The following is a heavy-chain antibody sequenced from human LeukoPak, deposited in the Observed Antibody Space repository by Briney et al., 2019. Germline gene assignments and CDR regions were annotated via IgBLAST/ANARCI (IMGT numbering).Heavy chain of an antibody. J-gene: IGHJ1*01. D-gene: IGHD2/OR15-2a*01. Sequence: ASVKISCKASGYTFTGYYMHWVRQAPGQGLEWMGWINPNSGGTNNAQKFRGRVTMTRDTSISTAYMELSRLRSDDTAVYYCARASVIPSCFGYWGQATLASVSS. CDR2: INPNSGGT. V-gene: IGHV1-2*02. CDR1: GYTFTGYY. CDR3: ARASVIPSCFGY.